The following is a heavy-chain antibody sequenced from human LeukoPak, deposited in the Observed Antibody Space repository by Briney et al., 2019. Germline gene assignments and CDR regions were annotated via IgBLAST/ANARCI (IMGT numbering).Heavy chain of an antibody. CDR1: GYTFTGYY. D-gene: IGHD3-10*01. V-gene: IGHV1-2*02. J-gene: IGHJ4*02. CDR3: ARNGRVRRVVKDLFEY. Sequence: ASVKVSCKASGYTFTGYYMHWVRQAPGQGLERMGWINPNSGGTNYAQKFQGRVTMTRDTSISTAYMELSRLRSDDTAVYYCARNGRVRRVVKDLFEYWGQGTLVAVSS. CDR2: INPNSGGT.